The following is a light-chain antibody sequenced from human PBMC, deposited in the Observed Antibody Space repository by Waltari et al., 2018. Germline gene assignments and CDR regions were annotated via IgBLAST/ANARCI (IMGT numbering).Light chain of an antibody. CDR3: HQYYTTPYT. J-gene: IGKJ2*01. Sequence: DIVLTQSPDSLPVSLGERATINCKSSQNILYNSNNKNYLAWYQQKPGQPPKLLSYWASTRESWVPDRFSGSGSWTGFTLTVSSLQAEDVAVYYCHQYYTTPYTFGQGTKLEIK. CDR2: WAS. V-gene: IGKV4-1*01. CDR1: QNILYNSNNKNY.